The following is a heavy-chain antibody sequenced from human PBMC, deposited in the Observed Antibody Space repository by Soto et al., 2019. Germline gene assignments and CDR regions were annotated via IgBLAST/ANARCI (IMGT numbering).Heavy chain of an antibody. CDR1: GYTFTTYD. CDR3: ARDPLSSFAMDV. J-gene: IGHJ6*02. D-gene: IGHD3-10*02. V-gene: IGHV1-8*01. Sequence: GASVKVSCKASGYTFTTYDISWVRQATGQGLEWMGWMNPNSGNTGYAQKFQGRVSMTRDTSISTAYMELSGLRSDDTAVYYCARDPLSSFAMDVWGQGTTVTVS. CDR2: MNPNSGNT.